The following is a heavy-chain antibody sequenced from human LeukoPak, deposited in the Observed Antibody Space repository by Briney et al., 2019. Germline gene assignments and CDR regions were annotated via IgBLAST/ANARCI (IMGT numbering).Heavy chain of an antibody. CDR3: AKWLSGSYYSSFDY. CDR1: GFTFSSYA. D-gene: IGHD3-10*01. V-gene: IGHV3-23*01. J-gene: IGHJ4*02. CDR2: ISGSGGST. Sequence: HPGGSLRLSCAASGFTFSSYAMSWVRQAPGKGLEWVSAISGSGGSTYYAESVKGRFTISRDNSKNTLYLQMNSLRAEDTAVYYCAKWLSGSYYSSFDYWGQGTLVTVFS.